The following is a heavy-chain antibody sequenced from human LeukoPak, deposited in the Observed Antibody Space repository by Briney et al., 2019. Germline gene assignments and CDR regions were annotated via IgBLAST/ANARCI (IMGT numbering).Heavy chain of an antibody. Sequence: KPSETLSLTCAVSGYSISSGYYWGWIRQPPGKGLEWIGSIYHSGSTYYNPSLKSRVTISVDTSKNQFSLKLSSVTAADTAVYYCARVCGSGSPTIWGQGTLVTVSS. D-gene: IGHD3-10*01. CDR3: ARVCGSGSPTI. CDR1: GYSISSGYY. CDR2: IYHSGST. V-gene: IGHV4-38-2*01. J-gene: IGHJ4*02.